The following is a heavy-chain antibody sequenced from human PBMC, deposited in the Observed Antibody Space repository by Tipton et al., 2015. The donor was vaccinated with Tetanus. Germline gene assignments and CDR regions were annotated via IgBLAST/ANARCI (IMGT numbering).Heavy chain of an antibody. D-gene: IGHD3-10*01. CDR1: GGSISSYY. J-gene: IGHJ6*02. V-gene: IGHV4-4*07. CDR3: AKPNGESRTDYYYYYGMDV. Sequence: TLSLTCTVSGGSISSYYWSWIRQPAGKGLEWIGRIYTSGSTNYNPSLKSRVTMSVDASKNQFSLKLSSVTAADTAVYYCAKPNGESRTDYYYYYGMDVWGQGTTVTVSS. CDR2: IYTSGST.